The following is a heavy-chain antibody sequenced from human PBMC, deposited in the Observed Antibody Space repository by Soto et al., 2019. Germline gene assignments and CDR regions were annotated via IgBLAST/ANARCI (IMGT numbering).Heavy chain of an antibody. CDR2: ISSSSNTV. CDR3: VRFPCSSPGRDV. V-gene: IGHV3-48*02. CDR1: GFTLSSYS. J-gene: IGHJ6*02. D-gene: IGHD6-13*01. Sequence: AGSLRLSCAASGFTLSSYSMNWVRQALGKGLEWVSYISSSSNTVYFAYAVTGLFTISRDNAKNSLYLQINKLKDPDTTLHSSVRFPCSSPGRDVWGQGTAVTVSS.